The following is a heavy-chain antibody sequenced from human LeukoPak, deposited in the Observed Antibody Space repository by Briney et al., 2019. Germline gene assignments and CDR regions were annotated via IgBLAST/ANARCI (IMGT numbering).Heavy chain of an antibody. CDR3: AREDGYCSGGNCYSYFDS. CDR1: GFTFSNSW. CDR2: IKKTGSET. D-gene: IGHD2-15*01. Sequence: GGSLRLSCAASGFTFSNSWMSWVRQAPGKGLEWGAYIKKTGSETYYVDSVKGRFTITRDNARNSLFLQMNSLRAEDTAVYYCAREDGYCSGGNCYSYFDSWGQGTLVTVSS. V-gene: IGHV3-7*01. J-gene: IGHJ4*02.